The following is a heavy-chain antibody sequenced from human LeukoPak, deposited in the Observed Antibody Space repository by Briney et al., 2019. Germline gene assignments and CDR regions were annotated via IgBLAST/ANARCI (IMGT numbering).Heavy chain of an antibody. CDR2: IYYTGST. Sequence: SETLSLTCTVSGGSISSSSYYWGWIRQPPGKGLEWIGNIYYTGSTYYNPSLKSRVTISVDTSKNQFSLKLSSVTAADTAVYYCARGDCSSPSCTRGYNWFDPWGQGSLVTVSS. CDR1: GGSISSSSYY. CDR3: ARGDCSSPSCTRGYNWFDP. D-gene: IGHD2-2*01. J-gene: IGHJ5*02. V-gene: IGHV4-39*07.